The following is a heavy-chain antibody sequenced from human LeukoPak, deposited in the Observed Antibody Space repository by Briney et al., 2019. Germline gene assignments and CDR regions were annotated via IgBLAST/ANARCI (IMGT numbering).Heavy chain of an antibody. CDR3: AKDGPLGGGDFWWGMDV. V-gene: IGHV3-23*01. CDR1: GFDFNDFA. J-gene: IGHJ6*02. D-gene: IGHD2-21*02. CDR2: MSGSGDTT. Sequence: PGGSLRLSCAASGFDFNDFAMTWVRQAPGKGLEWVSSMSGSGDTTDYAASVKGRFTISRDNSKNTLYLQMNSLRADDTAVYYCAKDGPLGGGDFWWGMDVWGQGTTVTVSS.